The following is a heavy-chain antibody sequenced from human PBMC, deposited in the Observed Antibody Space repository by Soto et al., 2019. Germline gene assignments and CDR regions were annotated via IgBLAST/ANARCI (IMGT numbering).Heavy chain of an antibody. CDR2: IYPGDSEA. D-gene: IGHD3-10*01. CDR1: GYNFTTFW. J-gene: IGHJ4*02. CDR3: ARLGLLSASSFDS. V-gene: IGHV5-51*01. Sequence: GESLKISCKGSGYNFTTFWIGWVRQMPRKGLEWMGIIYPGDSEAKYSPDFEGQVTTSADRSTNTAYLQWRSLSASDTAMYYCARLGLLSASSFDSWGLATLVTVSS.